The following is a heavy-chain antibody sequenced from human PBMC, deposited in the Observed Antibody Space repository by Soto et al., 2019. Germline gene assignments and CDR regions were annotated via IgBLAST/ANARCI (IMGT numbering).Heavy chain of an antibody. CDR2: TIPIIGTT. D-gene: IGHD5-18*01. CDR1: GDTLSTHG. CDR3: AAGDSSDTGDH. Sequence: QVQLVQSGAEVKKPGSSVKVSCKASGDTLSTHGISWVRQAPGQGLEWMGGTIPIIGTTDYAETFQGRVTITADESTTTAYMELSSLRPDDTAVYYCAAGDSSDTGDHLGQGTLVTVSS. V-gene: IGHV1-69*01. J-gene: IGHJ4*02.